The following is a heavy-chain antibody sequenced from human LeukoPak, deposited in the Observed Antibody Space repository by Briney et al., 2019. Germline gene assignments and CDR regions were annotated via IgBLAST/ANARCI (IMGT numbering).Heavy chain of an antibody. D-gene: IGHD2-2*01. J-gene: IGHJ4*02. CDR2: IYPGDSDT. CDR3: AMLEALHRSSPSCYSYYSDY. Sequence: GESLKISCQGSGYSFTSYWIGWVRQMPGKGLESMGIIYPGDSDTRYSPSFQGQVTISADKSINTAYLQWSSLKASDTAIYYSAMLEALHRSSPSCYSYYSDYSGQGPLVTASS. CDR1: GYSFTSYW. V-gene: IGHV5-51*01.